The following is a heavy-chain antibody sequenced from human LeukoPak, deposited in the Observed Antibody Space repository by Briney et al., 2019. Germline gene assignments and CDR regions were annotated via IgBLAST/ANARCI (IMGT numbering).Heavy chain of an antibody. CDR3: ARDWVPYGDYSFGY. J-gene: IGHJ4*02. CDR1: GGTFSSYA. V-gene: IGHV1-69*01. CDR2: IIPIFDTT. Sequence: GSSVKVSCKASGGTFSSYAISWVRQAPGQGLEWMGGIIPIFDTTNYAQKFQGRVTITADESTSTAYMELSSLKSEDTAVYYCARDWVPYGDYSFGYWGQGTLVTVSS. D-gene: IGHD4-17*01.